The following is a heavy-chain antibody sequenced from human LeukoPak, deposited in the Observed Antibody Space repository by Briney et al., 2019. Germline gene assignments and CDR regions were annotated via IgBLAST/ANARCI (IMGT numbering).Heavy chain of an antibody. CDR2: ISGSGGST. CDR1: GFTFSSYA. V-gene: IGHV3-23*01. D-gene: IGHD2-15*01. Sequence: PGGSLRLSCAASGFTFSSYAMSWVRQAPGKGLEWVSAISGSGGSTYYADSVKGRFTISRDNSKNTLYLQMNSLRAEDTAVYYCAKEITYCSGGSCYFLGFDYWGQGTLVTVSS. J-gene: IGHJ4*02. CDR3: AKEITYCSGGSCYFLGFDY.